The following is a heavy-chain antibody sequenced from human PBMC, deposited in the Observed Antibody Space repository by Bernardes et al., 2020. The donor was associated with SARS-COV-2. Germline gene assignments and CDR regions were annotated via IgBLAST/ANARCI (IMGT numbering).Heavy chain of an antibody. J-gene: IGHJ4*02. Sequence: GGSLRLSCTTSGFTFSTSTMTWVRQAPGKGLEWVSAISGAGDGTFYADSVRGRFTISRDNSENTLYLQMNNLRVEDTARYYCAPAWYFNSWGQGTLVTVSS. CDR2: ISGAGDGT. CDR3: APAWYFNS. CDR1: GFTFSTST. D-gene: IGHD1-20*01. V-gene: IGHV3-23*01.